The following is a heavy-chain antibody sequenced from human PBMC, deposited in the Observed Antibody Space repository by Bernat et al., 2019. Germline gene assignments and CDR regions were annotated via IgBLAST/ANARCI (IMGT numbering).Heavy chain of an antibody. D-gene: IGHD3-16*01. CDR2: SYYSGST. CDR3: ARSLGAAVPSGRPFDY. V-gene: IGHV4-59*08. CDR1: GGSIRSYY. J-gene: IGHJ4*02. Sequence: QVQLQESGPGLVKPSETLSLTCTVPGGSIRSYYWSWIRQPPGKGLEWIGYSYYSGSTNYSPSLKSRVTISGDTSKNQFSLNLSSVTAADTAVYYCARSLGAAVPSGRPFDYWGQGTLVTVSS.